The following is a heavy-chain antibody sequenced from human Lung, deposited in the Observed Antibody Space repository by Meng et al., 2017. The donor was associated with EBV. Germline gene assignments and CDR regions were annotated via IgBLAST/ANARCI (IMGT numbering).Heavy chain of an antibody. CDR3: ARVGWSGESLEY. J-gene: IGHJ4*02. D-gene: IGHD3-10*01. CDR2: INPNSGGT. CDR1: GYTFTGYY. Sequence: VQSGQLGAEVKKPGAAVKVSCKSSGYTFTGYYMHWVRQAPGQGLEWMGWINPNSGGTNYAQKFQGRVTMTRDTSISTAYMELSRLRSDDTAVYYCARVGWSGESLEYWGQGTLVTASS. V-gene: IGHV1-2*02.